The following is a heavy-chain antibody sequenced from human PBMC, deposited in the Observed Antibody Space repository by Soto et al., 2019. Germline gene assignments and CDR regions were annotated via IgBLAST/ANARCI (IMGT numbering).Heavy chain of an antibody. CDR3: AKVNEQQLVLAEHFQH. D-gene: IGHD6-13*01. CDR1: GFTFSSYA. CDR2: ISGSGGST. V-gene: IGHV3-23*01. J-gene: IGHJ1*01. Sequence: EVQLLESGGGLVQPGGSLRLSCAASGFTFSSYAMSWVRQAPGKGLEWVSAISGSGGSTYYADSVKGRFTISRDNSKNTLYLQMNSLRAEDTAVYYCAKVNEQQLVLAEHFQHWGQGTLVTVSS.